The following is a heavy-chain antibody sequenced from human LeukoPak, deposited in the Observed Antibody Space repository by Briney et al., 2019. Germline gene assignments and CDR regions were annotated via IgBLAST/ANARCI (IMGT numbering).Heavy chain of an antibody. V-gene: IGHV3-74*01. Sequence: PGGPLRLSCAASGFTLSSYWMHWVRQAPGKGLVWVSRIKSDGSSTSYADSVKGRFTISRDNAKNTLYLQMNSLRAEDTAVYYCARGSHYYDSSGYSPGAYWGQGTLVTVSS. J-gene: IGHJ4*02. CDR3: ARGSHYYDSSGYSPGAY. CDR1: GFTLSSYW. D-gene: IGHD3-22*01. CDR2: IKSDGSST.